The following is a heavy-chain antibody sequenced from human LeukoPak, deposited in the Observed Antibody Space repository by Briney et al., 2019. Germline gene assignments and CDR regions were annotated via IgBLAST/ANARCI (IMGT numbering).Heavy chain of an antibody. J-gene: IGHJ4*01. CDR3: AKDHYYGSGSYSTFDY. V-gene: IGHV3-30*18. Sequence: GGSLRLSCAASGFTFSSYGMHWVRQAPGKGLEWVAVISYDGSNKYYADSVKGRFTISRDNSKNTLYLQMNSLRAEDTAVYYCAKDHYYGSGSYSTFDYWGHGTLVTVSS. CDR2: ISYDGSNK. CDR1: GFTFSSYG. D-gene: IGHD3-10*01.